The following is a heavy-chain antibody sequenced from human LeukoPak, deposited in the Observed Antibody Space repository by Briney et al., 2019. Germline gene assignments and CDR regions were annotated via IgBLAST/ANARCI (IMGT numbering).Heavy chain of an antibody. J-gene: IGHJ4*02. CDR2: ISSSSSYI. CDR3: ARDRGPYSGSYYVFDY. V-gene: IGHV3-21*01. CDR1: GFSFSSYS. Sequence: GGSLRLSCAASGFSFSSYSMNWVRQAPGKGLEWVSSISSSSSYIYYADSVKGRFTISRDNAKNSLYLQMNSLRAEDTAVYYCARDRGPYSGSYYVFDYWGQGTLVTVSS. D-gene: IGHD1-26*01.